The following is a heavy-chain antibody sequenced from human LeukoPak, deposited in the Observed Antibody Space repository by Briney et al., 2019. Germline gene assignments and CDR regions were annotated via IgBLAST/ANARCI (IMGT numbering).Heavy chain of an antibody. J-gene: IGHJ5*02. CDR3: ARSRSSSWLRYWFDP. Sequence: GESLKVSCKASGYTFTSYYMHWVRQAPGQGLEWMGWINPNSGGTNYAQKFQGRVTMTRDTSISTAYMELSRLRSDDTAVYYCARSRSSSWLRYWFDPRGQGTLVTVSS. CDR2: INPNSGGT. CDR1: GYTFTSYY. V-gene: IGHV1-2*02. D-gene: IGHD6-13*01.